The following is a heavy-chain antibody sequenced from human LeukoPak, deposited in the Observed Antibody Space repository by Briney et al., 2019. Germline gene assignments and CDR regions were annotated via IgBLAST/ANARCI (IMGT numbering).Heavy chain of an antibody. CDR2: IDSSGST. J-gene: IGHJ4*02. CDR3: TRLIYYFDY. CDR1: GDSTRSYY. D-gene: IGHD3-10*01. V-gene: IGHV4-59*08. Sequence: PSETLSLTCSVSGDSTRSYYWTWIRQPPGKGLEWIGYIDSSGSTNYNPSLKSRVTIAVDTSKNQFSLKLSSVTAADSAMYYCTRLIYYFDYWGQGTLVTVSS.